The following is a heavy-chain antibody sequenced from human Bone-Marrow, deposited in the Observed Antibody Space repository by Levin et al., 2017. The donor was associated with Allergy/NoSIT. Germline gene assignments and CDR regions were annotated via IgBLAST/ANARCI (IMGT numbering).Heavy chain of an antibody. D-gene: IGHD3-16*01. Sequence: SETLSLTCAVSGASISSGGYSWNWIRQPPGKGLEWIGYIYHSGSTFYNPSLKSRVTISLDGSKNQFSLKLSSVTAADTAVYFCVREQLPYYFDYWGPGILVTVSS. CDR1: GASISSGGYS. CDR3: VREQLPYYFDY. V-gene: IGHV4-30-2*01. J-gene: IGHJ4*02. CDR2: IYHSGST.